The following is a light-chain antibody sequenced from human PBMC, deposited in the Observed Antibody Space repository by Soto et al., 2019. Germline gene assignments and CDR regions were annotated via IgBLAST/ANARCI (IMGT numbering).Light chain of an antibody. J-gene: IGKJ1*01. CDR2: GAS. V-gene: IGKV3-20*01. CDR3: QQYDSSSWT. Sequence: EIVLTQSPGTLSLSPGERATLSCRASQSVSSTYLAWYQQRPGQAPRLLIYGASRRATGIPDRFSGSGSGTEFTLTISRLESEDFAVYSCQQYDSSSWTFGQGTKVEIK. CDR1: QSVSSTY.